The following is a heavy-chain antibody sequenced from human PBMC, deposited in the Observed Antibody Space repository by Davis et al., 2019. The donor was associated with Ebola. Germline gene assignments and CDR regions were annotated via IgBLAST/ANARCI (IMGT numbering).Heavy chain of an antibody. CDR2: IWYDGSNK. Sequence: PGGSLRLSCAASGFTFSSYGMHWVRQAPGKGLEWVAVIWYDGSNKYYADSVKGRFTISRDNSKNTLYLQMNSLRAEDTAVYYCARDTYYYGSGSYYYGMDVWGQGTTVTVSS. CDR1: GFTFSSYG. V-gene: IGHV3-33*01. J-gene: IGHJ6*02. CDR3: ARDTYYYGSGSYYYGMDV. D-gene: IGHD3-10*01.